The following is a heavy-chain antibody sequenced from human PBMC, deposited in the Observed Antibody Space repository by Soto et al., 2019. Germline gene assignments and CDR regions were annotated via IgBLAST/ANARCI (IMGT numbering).Heavy chain of an antibody. V-gene: IGHV4-34*01. CDR1: GGSFSGYY. Sequence: SETLSLTCAVYGGSFSGYYWSWIRQPPGKGLEWIGEINHSGSTNYNPSLKSRVTISVDTSKNQFSLKLSSVTAADTAVYYCARVWYYYYYYMDVWGKGTTVTVSS. J-gene: IGHJ6*03. CDR2: INHSGST. CDR3: ARVWYYYYYYMDV. D-gene: IGHD3-16*01.